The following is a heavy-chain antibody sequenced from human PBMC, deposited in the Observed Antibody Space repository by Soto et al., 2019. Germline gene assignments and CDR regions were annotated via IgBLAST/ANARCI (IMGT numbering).Heavy chain of an antibody. Sequence: LSCAASGFTFSSYSMNWVRQAPVKGLEWVSSISSSSSYIYYADSVKGRFTISRDNAKNSLYLQXXXXXXXXXXXXYCTRSCRXCXAFDIWGQGTMV. V-gene: IGHV3-21*01. CDR3: TRSCRXCXAFDI. CDR2: ISSSSSYI. J-gene: IGHJ3*02. D-gene: IGHD2-2*01. CDR1: GFTFSSYS.